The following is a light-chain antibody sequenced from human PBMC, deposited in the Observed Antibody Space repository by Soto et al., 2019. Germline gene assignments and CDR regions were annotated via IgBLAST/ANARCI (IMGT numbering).Light chain of an antibody. CDR3: QQRSYWPPGVT. J-gene: IGKJ4*01. CDR1: QSVSSY. CDR2: DAS. V-gene: IGKV3-11*01. Sequence: EIVLTQSPATLSLSPGERATPSCRASQSVSSYLAWYQQKPGQAPRLLMYDASNRATGIPARFSGSGSGTDFTLTISCLEPEDFGVYYCQQRSYWPPGVTFGGGTKVEIK.